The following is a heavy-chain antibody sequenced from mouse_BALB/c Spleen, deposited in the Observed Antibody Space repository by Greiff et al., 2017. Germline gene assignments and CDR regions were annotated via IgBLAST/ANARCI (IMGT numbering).Heavy chain of an antibody. D-gene: IGHD2-13*01. V-gene: IGHV1-87*01. CDR3: ARLGDV. CDR1: GYTFTSYW. Sequence: QVQLQQSGAELARPGASVKLSCKASGYTFTSYWMQWVKQRPGQGLEWIGAIYPGDGDTRYTQKFKGKATLTADKSSSTAYMQLSSLASEDSAVYYCARLGDVWGAGTTVTVSS. J-gene: IGHJ1*01. CDR2: IYPGDGDT.